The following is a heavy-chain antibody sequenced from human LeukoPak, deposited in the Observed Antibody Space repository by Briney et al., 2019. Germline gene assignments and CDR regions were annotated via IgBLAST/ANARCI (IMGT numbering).Heavy chain of an antibody. Sequence: GASVKVSCKASGGTFSSYTISWVRQAPGQGLEWMGRIIPILGIANYAQKFQGGVTITADKSTSTAYMELSSLRSEDTAVYYCASMVVPAAIMFGHSVYYYYYMDVWGKGTTVTVSS. CDR2: IIPILGIA. V-gene: IGHV1-69*02. CDR3: ASMVVPAAIMFGHSVYYYYYMDV. D-gene: IGHD2-2*01. J-gene: IGHJ6*03. CDR1: GGTFSSYT.